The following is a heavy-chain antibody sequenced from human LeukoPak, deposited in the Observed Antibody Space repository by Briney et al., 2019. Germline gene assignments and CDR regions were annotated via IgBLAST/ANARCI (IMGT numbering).Heavy chain of an antibody. CDR3: ARSAEFSSGWYPDDY. V-gene: IGHV4-61*02. J-gene: IGHJ4*02. CDR1: GGSISSGSYY. CDR2: IYTSGSR. D-gene: IGHD6-19*01. Sequence: SETLSLTCTVSGGSISSGSYYWSWIRQPAGKGLEWIGRIYTSGSRNYNPSLKSRVTISVDTSKNQFTLKLSSVTAADTAVYYCARSAEFSSGWYPDDYWGQGTLVTVSS.